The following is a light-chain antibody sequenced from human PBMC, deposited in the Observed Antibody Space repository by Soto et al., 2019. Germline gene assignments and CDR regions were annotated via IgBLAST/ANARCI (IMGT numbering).Light chain of an antibody. J-gene: IGKJ1*01. CDR1: ESVSTN. CDR3: QQYSIWRT. Sequence: EIVMTQSPDTLSLAPGERVTLSCRASESVSTNLAWYQQKAGQAPRLLIYAASTRATGIPARFSGSGSGTEFTLTISSLQSEDFAVYYCQQYSIWRTFGQGTKVDIK. CDR2: AAS. V-gene: IGKV3-15*01.